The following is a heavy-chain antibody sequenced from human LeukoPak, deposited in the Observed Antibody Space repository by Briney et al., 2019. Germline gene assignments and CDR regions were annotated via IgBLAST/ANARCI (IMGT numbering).Heavy chain of an antibody. CDR2: IFYGGST. CDR3: AREGYCSGGTCSNWFDP. J-gene: IGHJ5*02. Sequence: SETLSLTCTVSGGSISSYYWSWIRQPPGKGLEWIGYIFYGGSTNYNPSLKSRVTISVDTSKNQFSLKLYSVTAADTAVYYCAREGYCSGGTCSNWFDPWGQGTLVTVSS. D-gene: IGHD2-15*01. CDR1: GGSISSYY. V-gene: IGHV4-59*01.